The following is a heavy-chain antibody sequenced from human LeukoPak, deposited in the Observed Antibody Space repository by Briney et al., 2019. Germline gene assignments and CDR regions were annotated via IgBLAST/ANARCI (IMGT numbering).Heavy chain of an antibody. V-gene: IGHV3-23*01. J-gene: IGHJ1*01. CDR2: ISGSGGST. Sequence: PGGSLRLSCAASGFTFSSYAMSWVRQAPGKGLEWVSAISGSGGSTYYADSVKGRFAISRDNSKNTLYLQMNSLRAEDTAVYYCATRLYYYDSSGYYSEYFQHWGQGTLVTVSS. D-gene: IGHD3-22*01. CDR3: ATRLYYYDSSGYYSEYFQH. CDR1: GFTFSSYA.